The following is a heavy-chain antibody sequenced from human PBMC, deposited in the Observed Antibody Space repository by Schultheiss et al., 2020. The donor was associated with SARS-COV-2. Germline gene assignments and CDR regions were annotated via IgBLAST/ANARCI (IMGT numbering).Heavy chain of an antibody. J-gene: IGHJ4*02. V-gene: IGHV1-3*01. CDR2: INAGNGNT. CDR1: GYTFTSYY. CDR3: ARVRCGSTSCRSLDY. D-gene: IGHD2-2*01. Sequence: ASVKVSCKASGYTFTSYYMHWVRQAPGQRLEWMGWINAGNGNTKYSQKFQGRVTITRDTSASTAYMELSSLRSEDTAVYYCARVRCGSTSCRSLDYWGQGTLVTVSS.